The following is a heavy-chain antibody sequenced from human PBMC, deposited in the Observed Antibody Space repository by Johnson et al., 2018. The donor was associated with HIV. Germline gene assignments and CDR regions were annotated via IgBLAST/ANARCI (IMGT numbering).Heavy chain of an antibody. CDR1: VFTFSSNY. CDR3: ARPSLWDSSDYLGGDGFDF. D-gene: IGHD3-22*01. J-gene: IGHJ3*01. CDR2: IYSGGST. Sequence: VQLVESGGGLVQPGGSLRLSCAASVFTFSSNYMSWVRQAPGKGLEWVSVIYSGGSTYYADSVKGRFTISRDNSKNTLYLQMNSLRAEDTAVYYCARPSLWDSSDYLGGDGFDFWGQGTMVTVSS. V-gene: IGHV3-66*04.